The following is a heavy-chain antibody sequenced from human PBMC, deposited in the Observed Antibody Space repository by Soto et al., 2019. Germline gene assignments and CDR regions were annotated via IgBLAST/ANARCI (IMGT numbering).Heavy chain of an antibody. CDR1: GYTFTSYA. D-gene: IGHD2-8*01. V-gene: IGHV1-3*01. Sequence: SVKVSCKASGYTFTSYAMHWVRQAPGQRLEWMGWINAGNGNTKYSQKFQGRVTITRDTSASTAYMELSSLRSEDTAVYYCARVLMVYRIIDYWGQGTLVTVSS. J-gene: IGHJ4*02. CDR2: INAGNGNT. CDR3: ARVLMVYRIIDY.